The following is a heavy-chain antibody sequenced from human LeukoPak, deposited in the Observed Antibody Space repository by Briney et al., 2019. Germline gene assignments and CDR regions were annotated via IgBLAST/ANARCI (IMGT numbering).Heavy chain of an antibody. Sequence: SETLSLTCTVSGGSISSSSAYWGWIRQPPGKGLEWIGSIYYSKNTYYNPFLKSRVTISADTSKNQFSLTLGSVSATDTAVYYCVSPRGFSYGYFDYWGQGTLVTVSS. V-gene: IGHV4-39*01. J-gene: IGHJ4*02. CDR3: VSPRGFSYGYFDY. CDR2: IYYSKNT. CDR1: GGSISSSSAY. D-gene: IGHD5-18*01.